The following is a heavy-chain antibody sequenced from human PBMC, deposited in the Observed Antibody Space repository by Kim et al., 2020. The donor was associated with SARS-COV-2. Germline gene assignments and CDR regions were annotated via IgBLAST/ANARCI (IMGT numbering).Heavy chain of an antibody. D-gene: IGHD6-19*01. CDR2: INSKTDGGTT. V-gene: IGHV3-15*01. Sequence: GGSLRLSCAASGFTFSNAWMSWVRQAPGKGLEWVGRINSKTDGGTTDYAAPVKGRFTISREDSKNTLYLQMNSLKAEDTDVYYCTTLIRSSGFPRYFDYWGQGTLGPVSS. CDR1: GFTFSNAW. J-gene: IGHJ4*02. CDR3: TTLIRSSGFPRYFDY.